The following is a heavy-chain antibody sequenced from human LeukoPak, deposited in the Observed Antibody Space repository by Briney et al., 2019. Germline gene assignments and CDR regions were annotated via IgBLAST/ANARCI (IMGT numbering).Heavy chain of an antibody. J-gene: IGHJ4*02. CDR1: GYRFTSYY. D-gene: IGHD2-15*01. CDR3: ARGFCSGGSCYSYDY. V-gene: IGHV1-46*01. Sequence: ASVKVSCKASGYRFTSYYLHWVRQAPGQGLEWMGVIDPSGGSTNYARKFQGRVTMTSDTSTSTVYMELSSLRSEDTAVYYCARGFCSGGSCYSYDYWGQGTLVTVSS. CDR2: IDPSGGST.